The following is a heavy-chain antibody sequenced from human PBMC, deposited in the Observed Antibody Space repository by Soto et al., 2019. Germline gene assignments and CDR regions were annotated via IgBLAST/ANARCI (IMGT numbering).Heavy chain of an antibody. CDR2: IYYSGST. CDR3: AREEVETATIRDAFDI. V-gene: IGHV4-61*01. Sequence: PSETLSLTCTVSGGSVSSGSYYWSWIQQPPGKGLEWIGYIYYSGSTNYNPSLKSRVTISVDTSKNQFSLKLSSVTAADTAVYYCAREEVETATIRDAFDIWGQGTMVTVSS. D-gene: IGHD5-12*01. J-gene: IGHJ3*02. CDR1: GGSVSSGSYY.